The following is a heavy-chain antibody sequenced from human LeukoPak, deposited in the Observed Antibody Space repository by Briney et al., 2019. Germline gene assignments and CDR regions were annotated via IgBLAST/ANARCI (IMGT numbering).Heavy chain of an antibody. J-gene: IGHJ4*02. D-gene: IGHD1-14*01. CDR3: ARDGRPVDY. CDR1: GFTFSSYS. CDR2: ISSGSSCI. V-gene: IGHV3-21*01. Sequence: GGSLRLSCAASGFTFSSYSMNWVRQAPGKALEWVSSISSGSSCIYYADSVKGRFTISRDNAKNSLYLQMNSLRAEDTAVYYCARDGRPVDYWGQGTLVTVSS.